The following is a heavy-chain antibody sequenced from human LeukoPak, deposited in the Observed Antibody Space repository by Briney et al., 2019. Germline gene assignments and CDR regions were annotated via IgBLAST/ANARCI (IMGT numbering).Heavy chain of an antibody. Sequence: PGGSLRLSCAASGFTFSSYAMNWVRQAPGQGLEWVSSIGRGTSNIYYADSVKGRFTISRDNAKNSLYLQMNSLRAEDTAVYYCAREDGEMFDYWGQGILVTVSS. CDR2: IGRGTSNI. J-gene: IGHJ4*02. V-gene: IGHV3-21*01. CDR3: AREDGEMFDY. CDR1: GFTFSSYA. D-gene: IGHD2-21*01.